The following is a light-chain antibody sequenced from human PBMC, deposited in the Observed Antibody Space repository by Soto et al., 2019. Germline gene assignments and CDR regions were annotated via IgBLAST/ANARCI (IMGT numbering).Light chain of an antibody. CDR1: SSDVGSYNR. Sequence: QSVLTQPPSVSGSPGQSVTISCTGTSSDVGSYNRVSWYQQPPGTAPKLMIYEVSNRPSGVPDRFSGSKSGNTASLTISGLQAEDEADYYCSLYTSSSTYVFGTGAKLIVL. CDR2: EVS. J-gene: IGLJ1*01. V-gene: IGLV2-18*01. CDR3: SLYTSSSTYV.